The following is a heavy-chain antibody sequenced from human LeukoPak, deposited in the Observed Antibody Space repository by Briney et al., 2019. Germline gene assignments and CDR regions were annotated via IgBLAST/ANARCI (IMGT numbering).Heavy chain of an antibody. Sequence: GGSLRLSCAASGFTFSSYAMSWVRQAPGKGLEWVSAIRGSGGSTYYADSVKGRFTISRDNSKNSLYLQMNSLRAEDTAVYYCAELGITMIGGVWGKGTTVTISS. D-gene: IGHD3-10*02. CDR3: AELGITMIGGV. CDR1: GFTFSSYA. CDR2: IRGSGGST. V-gene: IGHV3-23*01. J-gene: IGHJ6*04.